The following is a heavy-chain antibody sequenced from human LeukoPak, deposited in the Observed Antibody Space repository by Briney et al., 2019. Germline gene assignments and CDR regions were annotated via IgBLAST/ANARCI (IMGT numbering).Heavy chain of an antibody. CDR3: ARTLGYSSGWYSEPSPSWFDP. CDR2: IIPIFGTA. CDR1: GGTFSSYA. Sequence: SVKVSCKASGGTFSSYAISWVRQAPGQGLEWMGGIIPIFGTANYAQKFQGRVTITADESTSTAYMELSSLRAEDTAVYYCARTLGYSSGWYSEPSPSWFDPWGQGTLVTVSS. J-gene: IGHJ5*02. D-gene: IGHD6-19*01. V-gene: IGHV1-69*13.